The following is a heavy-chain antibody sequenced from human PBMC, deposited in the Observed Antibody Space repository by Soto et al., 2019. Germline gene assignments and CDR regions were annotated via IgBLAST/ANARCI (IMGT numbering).Heavy chain of an antibody. CDR2: IYYSGST. CDR3: ARSGYSGGGVDY. D-gene: IGHD6-19*01. V-gene: IGHV4-59*01. Sequence: PSETLSLTCTVSGASISRYHWTWIRQPPGKGLEWIGYIYYSGSTNYNPSLKSRVTISVDTSKNQFSLKLSSVTAADTAVYYCARSGYSGGGVDYWGQGTLVTVSS. J-gene: IGHJ4*02. CDR1: GASISRYH.